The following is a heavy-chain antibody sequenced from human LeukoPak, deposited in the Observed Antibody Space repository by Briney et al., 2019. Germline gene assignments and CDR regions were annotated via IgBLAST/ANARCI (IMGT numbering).Heavy chain of an antibody. J-gene: IGHJ6*02. CDR2: ISSSSTYI. CDR3: ARVGCSGGRCPGYGMDV. Sequence: GGSLRLSCAASGFTFSSYSMNWVRQAPGKGLEWVSSISSSSTYIYYADSVRGRFTISRDNAKNSLYLQMNSLRVEDTAVYYCARVGCSGGRCPGYGMDVWGQGTTVTVSS. V-gene: IGHV3-21*01. D-gene: IGHD2-15*01. CDR1: GFTFSSYS.